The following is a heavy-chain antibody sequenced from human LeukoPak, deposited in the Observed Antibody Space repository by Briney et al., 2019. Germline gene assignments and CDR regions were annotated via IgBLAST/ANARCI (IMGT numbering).Heavy chain of an antibody. J-gene: IGHJ5*02. Sequence: GGSLRLSCAASGFTFSSYTMNWVRQAPGKGLEWVSSISSSSSYIYYADSVKGRFTISRDNAKNSLYLQMNSPRAEDTAVYYCAKSGSYASAWYAGDRFDPWGQGTLVTVSS. V-gene: IGHV3-21*01. CDR2: ISSSSSYI. CDR3: AKSGSYASAWYAGDRFDP. CDR1: GFTFSSYT. D-gene: IGHD6-19*01.